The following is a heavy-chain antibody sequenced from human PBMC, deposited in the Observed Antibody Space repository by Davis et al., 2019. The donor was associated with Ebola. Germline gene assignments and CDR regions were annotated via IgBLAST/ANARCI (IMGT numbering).Heavy chain of an antibody. D-gene: IGHD4-23*01. Sequence: APVKVSCKASEYTFTVYYIHWVRQAPGQGLEWMGWISPNTGGSDYAQKYQGRVTMTRDTSISTAYMELSRLRSDDTAVYYCARQPTVVTETDALDIWGQGTMVTVSS. CDR2: ISPNTGGS. CDR1: EYTFTVYY. V-gene: IGHV1-2*02. CDR3: ARQPTVVTETDALDI. J-gene: IGHJ3*02.